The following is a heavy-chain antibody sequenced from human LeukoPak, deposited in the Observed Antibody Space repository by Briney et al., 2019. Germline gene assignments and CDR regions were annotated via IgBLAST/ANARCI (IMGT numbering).Heavy chain of an antibody. D-gene: IGHD4-17*01. J-gene: IGHJ2*01. Sequence: GGSLRLSCAASGFTFSSYGMHWVRQAPGKGLEWVAVIWYDGSNKYYGDSVKGRFTISRDNSKNTLYLQMNSLRAEDTAVYYCAKDYGDLYWYFDLWGRGTLVTVSS. CDR2: IWYDGSNK. V-gene: IGHV3-33*06. CDR1: GFTFSSYG. CDR3: AKDYGDLYWYFDL.